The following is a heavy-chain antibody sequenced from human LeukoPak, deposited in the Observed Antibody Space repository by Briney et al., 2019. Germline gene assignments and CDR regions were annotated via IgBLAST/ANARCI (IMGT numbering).Heavy chain of an antibody. CDR2: IYTSGST. CDR1: GGSISSGSYY. Sequence: SETLSLTCTVSGGSISSGSYYWSWIRQPAGKGLEWIGRIYTSGSTNYNPSLKSRVTISVDTSKNQFSLKLSSVTAADTAVYYCARVGYCFDYWGQGTLVTVSS. V-gene: IGHV4-61*02. J-gene: IGHJ4*02. D-gene: IGHD3-16*01. CDR3: ARVGYCFDY.